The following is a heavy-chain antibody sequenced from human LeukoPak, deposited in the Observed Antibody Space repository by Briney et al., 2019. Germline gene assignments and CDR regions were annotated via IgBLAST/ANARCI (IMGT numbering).Heavy chain of an antibody. CDR1: GFDFSSYS. D-gene: IGHD3-10*01. CDR3: ARGPYGSGAVDSFDI. CDR2: IYSGGST. V-gene: IGHV3-53*01. J-gene: IGHJ3*02. Sequence: GESLRLSCATSGFDFSSYSMNWVRQAPGKGLEWVSVIYSGGSTYYADSVRGRFTISRDNSKNTVFLQMNSLRAEDTAVYYCARGPYGSGAVDSFDIWGQGTMLTVSS.